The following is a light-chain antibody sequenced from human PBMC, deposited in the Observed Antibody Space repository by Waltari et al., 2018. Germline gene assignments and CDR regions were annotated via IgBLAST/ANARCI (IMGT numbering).Light chain of an antibody. CDR1: QSINNY. V-gene: IGKV1-39*01. CDR2: AAS. Sequence: DIQMTPSPSSLSASVGDGVPITCRASQSINNYLNWYQLKPGKAPKLLVYAASRLQSGVPSRFRGSASGTDYTLTISSLHSEDFATYYCQQSYGTPPTFAGGTTVEI. J-gene: IGKJ4*01. CDR3: QQSYGTPPT.